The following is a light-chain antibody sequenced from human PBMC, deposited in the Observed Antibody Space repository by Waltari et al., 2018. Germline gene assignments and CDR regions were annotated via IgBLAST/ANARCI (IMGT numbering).Light chain of an antibody. CDR3: MQGTHWPLT. J-gene: IGKJ4*01. CDR1: QSLVYSDGKTY. CDR2: KVS. Sequence: VVMTQSPLSLPVTLGQPASISCRSSQSLVYSDGKTYLNWFHQRPGQSPRRLIYKVSNRDSGVPDRFSGSGSATDFTLKISRVEAEDVGVYYCMQGTHWPLTFGGGTKVEIK. V-gene: IGKV2-30*01.